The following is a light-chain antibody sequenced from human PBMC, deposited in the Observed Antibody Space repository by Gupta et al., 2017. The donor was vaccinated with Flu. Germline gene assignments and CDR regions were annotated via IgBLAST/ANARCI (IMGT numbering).Light chain of an antibody. CDR2: RNI. CDR1: SSNIGAGYS. Sequence: TISCTGRSSNIGAGYSVHWYRQLPGTAPKLLVYRNINRPSGVPDRFSGSVSGTSASLVISGLQAEDEADYYCQSYDTSLSGFYVFGTGTKVTVL. V-gene: IGLV1-40*01. J-gene: IGLJ1*01. CDR3: QSYDTSLSGFYV.